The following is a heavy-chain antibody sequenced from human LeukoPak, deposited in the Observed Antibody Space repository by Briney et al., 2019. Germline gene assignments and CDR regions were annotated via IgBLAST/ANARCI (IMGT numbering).Heavy chain of an antibody. Sequence: ASVKVSCKASGYTFTGYYMHWVRQASGQGLEWMGWINPNSGGTNYAQKFQGRVTMTRDTSISTAYMELSRLRSDDTAVYYCARVRPYSGYDSDLDYWGQGTLVTVSS. V-gene: IGHV1-2*02. CDR1: GYTFTGYY. CDR3: ARVRPYSGYDSDLDY. CDR2: INPNSGGT. J-gene: IGHJ4*02. D-gene: IGHD5-12*01.